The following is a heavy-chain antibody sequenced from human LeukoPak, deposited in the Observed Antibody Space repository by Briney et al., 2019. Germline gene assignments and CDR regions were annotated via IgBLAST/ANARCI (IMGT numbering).Heavy chain of an antibody. Sequence: ASVKVSCKTSGGTFTSYDINWVRQATGQGLEWMGWMNPNSGNTGYAQKFQGRVTITRNTSISTAYMELSSLRSEDTAVYYCARALLFRGSGRSFGYWGQGTLVTVSS. CDR2: MNPNSGNT. CDR1: GGTFTSYD. J-gene: IGHJ4*02. V-gene: IGHV1-8*03. CDR3: ARALLFRGSGRSFGY. D-gene: IGHD3-10*01.